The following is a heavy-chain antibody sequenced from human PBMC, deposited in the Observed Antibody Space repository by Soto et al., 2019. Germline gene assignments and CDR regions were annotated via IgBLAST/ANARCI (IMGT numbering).Heavy chain of an antibody. J-gene: IGHJ4*02. Sequence: EVQLVESGGGLVQPGGSLRLSCAASGFTLSSYWMHWVRQAPGKGLVWVSRINSDGSSTSYADSVKGRFTISRDNAKNTLYLQMNSLRAEDTAVYYCARGSGYSYGAVDNWGQGTLVTVSS. CDR2: INSDGSST. D-gene: IGHD5-18*01. CDR3: ARGSGYSYGAVDN. V-gene: IGHV3-74*01. CDR1: GFTLSSYW.